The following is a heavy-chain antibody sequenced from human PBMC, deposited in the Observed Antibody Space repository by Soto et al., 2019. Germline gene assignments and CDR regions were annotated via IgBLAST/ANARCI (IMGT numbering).Heavy chain of an antibody. Sequence: QVQLVESGGGVVQPGRSLRLSCAASGFTFSSYGMHWVRQAPGKGLEWVAVISYDGSNIYYADSVKGRFTISRDNSKNTLYLQMNSLRAEDTVVYYCAKDLPGFMTTTLSYGMDVWGQGTTVTVSS. CDR2: ISYDGSNI. CDR3: AKDLPGFMTTTLSYGMDV. V-gene: IGHV3-30*18. CDR1: GFTFSSYG. D-gene: IGHD3-16*01. J-gene: IGHJ6*02.